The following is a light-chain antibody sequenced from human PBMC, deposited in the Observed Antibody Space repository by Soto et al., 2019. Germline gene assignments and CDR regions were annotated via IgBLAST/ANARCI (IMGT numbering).Light chain of an antibody. CDR3: SSFRSGTTL. J-gene: IGLJ1*01. Sequence: QSVLTQPASVSGTPGQTITVSCTGSSSDIGGYNLVSWYHQHPGTAPKLMIYKVSNRPAGASDRFSGSKSGNTASLSISGLQAEDESDYYCSSFRSGTTLFGTGTKVTVL. V-gene: IGLV2-14*01. CDR2: KVS. CDR1: SSDIGGYNL.